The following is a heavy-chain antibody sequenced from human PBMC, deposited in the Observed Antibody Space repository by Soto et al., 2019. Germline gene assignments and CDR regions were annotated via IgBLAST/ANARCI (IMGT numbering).Heavy chain of an antibody. CDR2: IWYDGSNK. V-gene: IGHV3-33*01. CDR3: ARNPRYCSSTSCYYYYGMDV. Sequence: ESGGGVVQPGRSLRLSCAASGFTFSSYGMHWVRQAPGKGLEWVAAIWYDGSNKYYADSVKGRFTISRDNSKNTLYLQMNSLRAEDTAVYYCARNPRYCSSTSCYYYYGMDVWGQGTTVTVSS. D-gene: IGHD2-2*01. J-gene: IGHJ6*02. CDR1: GFTFSSYG.